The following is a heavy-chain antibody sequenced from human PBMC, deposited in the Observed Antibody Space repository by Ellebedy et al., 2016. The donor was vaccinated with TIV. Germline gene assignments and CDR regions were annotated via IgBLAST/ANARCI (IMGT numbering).Heavy chain of an antibody. Sequence: ASVKVSCKTSGYSFTSYSISWVRQAPGQGLEWMGWINPNTGDTNYAQKFQGRVTMTRDTSTSTAYMELNRLTSDDTAVYYCAREISADFYDSRSAFDVWGQGTMVTVSS. D-gene: IGHD3-22*01. J-gene: IGHJ3*01. CDR2: INPNTGDT. V-gene: IGHV1-2*02. CDR1: GYSFTSYS. CDR3: AREISADFYDSRSAFDV.